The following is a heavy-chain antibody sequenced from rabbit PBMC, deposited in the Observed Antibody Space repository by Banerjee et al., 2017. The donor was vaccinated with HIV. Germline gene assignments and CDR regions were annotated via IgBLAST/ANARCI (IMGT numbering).Heavy chain of an antibody. CDR2: IYAGSSGST. D-gene: IGHD4-1*01. CDR3: ARDLAGVIGWNFNL. Sequence: QEQLEESGGDLVKPGASLTLTCTASGFTLSSGAMSWVRQAPGKGLEWIGTIYAGSSGSTSYASWAKGRFTISKTSSTTVTLQMTSLTAADTASYFCARDLAGVIGWNFNLWGPGTLVTVS. CDR1: GFTLSSGAM. V-gene: IGHV1S45*01. J-gene: IGHJ4*01.